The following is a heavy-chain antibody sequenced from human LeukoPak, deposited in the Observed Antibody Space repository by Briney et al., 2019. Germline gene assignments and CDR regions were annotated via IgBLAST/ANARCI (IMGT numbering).Heavy chain of an antibody. CDR1: GYTFTSYG. J-gene: IGHJ6*02. CDR2: ISAYNGNT. CDR3: ARDLEIDYDILTGYYEPSSYYYGMDV. Sequence: GASVKVSCKASGYTFTSYGISWVRQAPGQGLEWMGWISAYNGNTNYAQKLQGRVTMTTDTSTSTAYMELRSLRSDDTAVYYCARDLEIDYDILTGYYEPSSYYYGMDVWGQGTTVTVSS. D-gene: IGHD3-9*01. V-gene: IGHV1-18*04.